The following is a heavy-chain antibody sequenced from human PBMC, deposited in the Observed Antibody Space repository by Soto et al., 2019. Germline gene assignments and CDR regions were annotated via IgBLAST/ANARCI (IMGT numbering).Heavy chain of an antibody. D-gene: IGHD1-26*01. CDR1: GGTFSGYA. CDR3: ARGRKWELLFGAFDI. V-gene: IGHV1-69*13. J-gene: IGHJ3*02. CDR2: IIPIFGTA. Sequence: GASVKVSCKASGGTFSGYAISWVRQAPGQGLEWMGGIIPIFGTANYAQKFQGRVTITADESTSTAYMELSSLRSEDTAVYYCARGRKWELLFGAFDIWGQGTMVTGSS.